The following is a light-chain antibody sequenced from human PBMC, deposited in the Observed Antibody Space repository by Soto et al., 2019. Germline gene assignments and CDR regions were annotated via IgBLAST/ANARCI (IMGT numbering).Light chain of an antibody. V-gene: IGLV2-11*01. CDR3: CSYAGSYF. J-gene: IGLJ2*01. Sequence: QSALTQPRSVSGSPGQSVTISCTGSSSDVGGYNYVSWYQQHPAKAPKLMIYDVSKRPSGVPDRFSGSKSGNTASLTISGLQAEDEADYYCCSYAGSYFFGGGTKLTVL. CDR1: SSDVGGYNY. CDR2: DVS.